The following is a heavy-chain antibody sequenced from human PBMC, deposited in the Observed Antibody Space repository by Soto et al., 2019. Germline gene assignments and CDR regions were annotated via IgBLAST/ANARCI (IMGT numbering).Heavy chain of an antibody. CDR3: ARPAMVTDYYGMDV. J-gene: IGHJ6*02. V-gene: IGHV1-69*02. CDR1: GGTFSSYT. D-gene: IGHD5-18*01. CDR2: IIPILGIA. Sequence: QVQLVQSGAEVKKPGSSVKVSCKASGGTFSSYTISWVLQAPGQGLEWMGRIIPILGIANYAQKFQGRVTITADKSTSTAYMELSSLRSEDTAVYYCARPAMVTDYYGMDVWGQGTTVTVSS.